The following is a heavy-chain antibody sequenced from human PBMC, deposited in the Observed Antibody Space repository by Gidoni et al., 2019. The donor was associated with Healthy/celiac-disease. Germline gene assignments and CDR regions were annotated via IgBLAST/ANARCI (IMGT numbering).Heavy chain of an antibody. CDR1: GGSISSYY. CDR2: IYYSGST. J-gene: IGHJ6*02. Sequence: QVQLQESGPGLVKPSETLSLTCTVSGGSISSYYWSWIRQPPGKGLEWIGYIYYSGSTNYNPSLKSRVTISVDTSKNQFSLRLSSVTAADTAVYYCARAPHSGYYPHYYYYGMDVWGQGTTVTVSS. D-gene: IGHD3-22*01. V-gene: IGHV4-59*01. CDR3: ARAPHSGYYPHYYYYGMDV.